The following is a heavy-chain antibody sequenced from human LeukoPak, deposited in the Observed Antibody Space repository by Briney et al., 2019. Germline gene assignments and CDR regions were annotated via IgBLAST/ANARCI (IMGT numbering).Heavy chain of an antibody. D-gene: IGHD6-6*01. J-gene: IGHJ4*02. CDR1: GFTFSSYG. CDR3: AKWKYSNSGIDDY. CDR2: ISYDGSNK. V-gene: IGHV3-30*18. Sequence: GGSLRLSCAASGFTFSSYGMHWVRQAPGKGLEWVAVISYDGSNKYYADSVKGRFSISRDNSKNTLHLQMNSLRAEDTAVYYCAKWKYSNSGIDDYWGQGTLVTVSS.